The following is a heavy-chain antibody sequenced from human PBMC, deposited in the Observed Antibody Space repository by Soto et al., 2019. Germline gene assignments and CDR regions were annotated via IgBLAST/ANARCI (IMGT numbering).Heavy chain of an antibody. J-gene: IGHJ4*02. CDR1: GDSVSSNSAA. Sequence: SQTLSLTCAISGDSVSSNSAAWNWIRQSPSRGLEWLGRTYYRSKWYNDYAVSVKSRITINPDTSKNQFSLQLNSVTPEDTAVYYCARWEAYCSSTSCYSMAFDYWGQGTLVTVSA. D-gene: IGHD2-2*01. CDR2: TYYRSKWYN. V-gene: IGHV6-1*01. CDR3: ARWEAYCSSTSCYSMAFDY.